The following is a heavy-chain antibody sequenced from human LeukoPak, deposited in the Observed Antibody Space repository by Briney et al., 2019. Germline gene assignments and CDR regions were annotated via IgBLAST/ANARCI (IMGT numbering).Heavy chain of an antibody. CDR3: ARPLRYDAFDI. Sequence: SETLSLTCTVSGGSISSSSYYWGWIRQPPGRGLEWIGGIYYSGSTYYNPSLKSRVTISVDTPKNQFSLKLSTVTASDTAVYYCARPLRYDAFDIWGQGTMVTVSS. CDR1: GGSISSSSYY. J-gene: IGHJ3*02. V-gene: IGHV4-39*01. CDR2: IYYSGST. D-gene: IGHD1-1*01.